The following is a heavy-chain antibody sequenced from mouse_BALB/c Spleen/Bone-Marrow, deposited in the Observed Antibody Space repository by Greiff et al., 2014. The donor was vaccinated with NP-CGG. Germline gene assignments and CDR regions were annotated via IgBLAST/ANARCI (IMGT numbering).Heavy chain of an antibody. CDR3: ARDRGFDY. V-gene: IGHV3-6*01. CDR2: ITYDGSN. CDR1: GYSITSGYY. Sequence: VQLQQSGPGLVKPSQSLSLTCSVTGYSITSGYYWSWLRQFPGNKLEWMGYITYDGSNNYNPSLKNRISITRDTSKNQFFLKLNSVATEDTATYYCARDRGFDYWGQGPTLTVSS. J-gene: IGHJ2*01.